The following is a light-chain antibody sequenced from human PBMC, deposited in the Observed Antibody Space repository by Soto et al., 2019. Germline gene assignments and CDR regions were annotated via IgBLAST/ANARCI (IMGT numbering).Light chain of an antibody. V-gene: IGLV3-21*02. CDR1: NIGNKR. CDR3: QVWDSNSVYV. Sequence: SYELTQPPSVSVAPGQTARITCGGNNIGNKRVHWYQQKPGQAPVLVVYDDSDRPSGIPERFSGSNSGNTATLSISRVEAGDEADYYCQVWDSNSVYVFGTGIKLTVL. J-gene: IGLJ1*01. CDR2: DDS.